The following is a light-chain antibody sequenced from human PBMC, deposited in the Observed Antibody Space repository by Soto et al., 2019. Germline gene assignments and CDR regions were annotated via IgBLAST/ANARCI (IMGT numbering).Light chain of an antibody. CDR1: SSDVGTYNL. V-gene: IGLV2-23*01. CDR3: CSFAAGNTYV. CDR2: EGG. J-gene: IGLJ1*01. Sequence: QSVLTQPASVSGSPGQSIALSCTGTSSDVGTYNLVSWYQQRPGKAPKLLISEGGKRPSGVSDRFSGSKSGNTASLTISGLQAEDEADYYCCSFAAGNTYVFGTGTQVTVL.